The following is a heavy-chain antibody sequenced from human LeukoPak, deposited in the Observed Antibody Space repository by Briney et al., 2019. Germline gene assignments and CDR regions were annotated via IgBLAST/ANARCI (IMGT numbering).Heavy chain of an antibody. CDR2: IKHNGGEK. CDR1: GFTFTDYF. CDR3: ARDRGWRTSGYYLYHFDY. V-gene: IGHV3-7*01. D-gene: IGHD3-22*01. J-gene: IGHJ4*02. Sequence: GGSLRLSCVASGFTFTDYFMSWVRQAPGKGLEWVASIKHNGGEKYYVDSVKGRFTISRDNAKNSLYLEMSSLRVEDTAVYYCARDRGWRTSGYYLYHFDYWGQGTLVTVSS.